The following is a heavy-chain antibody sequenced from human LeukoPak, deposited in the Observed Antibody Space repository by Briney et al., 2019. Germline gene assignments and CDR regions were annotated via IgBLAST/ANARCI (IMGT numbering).Heavy chain of an antibody. Sequence: ASVKVSCKASGYTFTGYYMHWVRQAPGQGLEWMGWINPNSGGTNYAQKFQGRVTMTRDTSISTAYMELSRLRSDDTAVNYCARVDTAMVAGGGDYWGQGTLVTVSS. D-gene: IGHD5-18*01. CDR2: INPNSGGT. J-gene: IGHJ4*02. CDR3: ARVDTAMVAGGGDY. CDR1: GYTFTGYY. V-gene: IGHV1-2*02.